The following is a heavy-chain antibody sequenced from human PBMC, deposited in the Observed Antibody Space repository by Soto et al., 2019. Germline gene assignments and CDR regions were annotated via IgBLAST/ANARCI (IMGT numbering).Heavy chain of an antibody. J-gene: IGHJ3*02. V-gene: IGHV4-4*02. CDR3: ASKFGELLADAFDI. CDR2: IYHSGSI. D-gene: IGHD3-10*01. Sequence: SETLSLTCTVSNASISSRKWWTWVRQTPGKGLEWIGEIYHSGSINHNPSLKSRVTMSVDKSNNQFPLKMTSVTAADTAVYYCASKFGELLADAFDIWGQGTVVT. CDR1: NASISSRKW.